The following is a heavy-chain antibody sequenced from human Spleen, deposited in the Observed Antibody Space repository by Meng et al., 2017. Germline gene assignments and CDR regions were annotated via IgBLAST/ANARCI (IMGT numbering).Heavy chain of an antibody. J-gene: IGHJ4*02. D-gene: IGHD3-22*01. Sequence: GGSLRLSCAASGFTFSRYWMNWVRQAPGKGLEWVANIKEDGSEKYYVDSVKGRFTISRDNAKNSLYLQMNSLRAEDTAIYYCARNYDDSIGYYPDYWGQGTLVTVSS. CDR3: ARNYDDSIGYYPDY. CDR2: IKEDGSEK. V-gene: IGHV3-7*01. CDR1: GFTFSRYW.